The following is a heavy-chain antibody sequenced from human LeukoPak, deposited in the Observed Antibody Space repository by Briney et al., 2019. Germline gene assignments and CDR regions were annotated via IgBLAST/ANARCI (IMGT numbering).Heavy chain of an antibody. CDR3: ARHRRGLVTTFFD. Sequence: KPSETLSLTCTVSGGSISSYYWSWIRQPPGEGLEWIGYIYYSGSTNYNPSLKSRVTISVDTSKNQFSLKLSSVTAADTAVYYCARHRRGLVTTFFDWGQGALVTVSS. D-gene: IGHD4-17*01. V-gene: IGHV4-59*08. CDR2: IYYSGST. J-gene: IGHJ4*02. CDR1: GGSISSYY.